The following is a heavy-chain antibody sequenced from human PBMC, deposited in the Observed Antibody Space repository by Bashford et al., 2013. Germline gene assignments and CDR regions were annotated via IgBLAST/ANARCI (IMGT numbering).Heavy chain of an antibody. J-gene: IGHJ4*02. CDR1: GYTFTDYY. D-gene: IGHD1-1*01. V-gene: IGHV1-2*02. Sequence: ASVKVSCKASGYTFTDYYMQWVRQAPGQGLEWMGWISPNSGGTKSAQKFQARVTMTRDTSISTAYMELSRLTSDDTAVYYCARDRSGYNDYWGQGTLVTVSS. CDR3: ARDRSGYNDY. CDR2: ISPNSGGT.